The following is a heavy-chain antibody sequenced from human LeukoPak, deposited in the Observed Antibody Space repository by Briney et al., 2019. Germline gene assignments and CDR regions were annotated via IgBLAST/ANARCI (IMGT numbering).Heavy chain of an antibody. Sequence: GGSLRLSCAVSGFTFDDYAMHWVRQAPGKGLEWVSGISWNSGSIGYADSVQGRFTISRDNAKNSLYLQMNSLRAEDTALYYCAKDSPLSSGWRHFDYWGQGTLVTVSS. CDR3: AKDSPLSSGWRHFDY. CDR1: GFTFDDYA. V-gene: IGHV3-9*01. D-gene: IGHD6-19*01. CDR2: ISWNSGSI. J-gene: IGHJ4*02.